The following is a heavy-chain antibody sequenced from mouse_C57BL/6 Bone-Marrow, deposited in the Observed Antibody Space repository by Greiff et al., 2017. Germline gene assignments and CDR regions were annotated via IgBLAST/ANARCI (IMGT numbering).Heavy chain of an antibody. V-gene: IGHV5-6*01. CDR1: GFTFSSYG. Sequence: EVKLVESGGDLVKPGGSLKLSCAASGFTFSSYGMSWVRQTPDKRLEWVATISSGGSYTYYPDSVKGRFTISRDNAKNTLYLQMSSLKSEDTAMYYCAGNSGSSWFAYWGQGTLVTVSA. D-gene: IGHD1-1*01. CDR3: AGNSGSSWFAY. CDR2: ISSGGSYT. J-gene: IGHJ3*01.